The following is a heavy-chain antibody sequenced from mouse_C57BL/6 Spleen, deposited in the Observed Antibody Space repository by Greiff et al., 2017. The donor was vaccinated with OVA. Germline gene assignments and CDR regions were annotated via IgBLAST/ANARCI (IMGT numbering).Heavy chain of an antibody. CDR3: TPRQLRLLAY. J-gene: IGHJ3*01. CDR1: GYTFTDYE. CDR2: IDPETGGT. Sequence: QVQLQQSGAELVRPGASVTLSCKASGYTFTDYEMHWVKQTPVHGLEWIGAIDPETGGTAYNQKFKGKAILTADKSSSTAYMALRSLTSEDSAVYYCTPRQLRLLAYWGQGTLVTVSA. V-gene: IGHV1-15*01. D-gene: IGHD3-2*02.